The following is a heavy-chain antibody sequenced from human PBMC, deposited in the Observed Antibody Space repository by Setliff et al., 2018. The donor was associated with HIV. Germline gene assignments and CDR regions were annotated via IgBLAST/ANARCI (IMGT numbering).Heavy chain of an antibody. CDR3: ARGRRGIRSYDSGGTHSYYYMDV. Sequence: SETLSLTCAVYGGSFSGFYWSWIRQPPGKGLEWIGEINHSGSTKYNPSLKSRVTISVDTSKNQFSLKVSAVTAADTAVYYCARGRRGIRSYDSGGTHSYYYMDVWGKGTTVTVSS. J-gene: IGHJ6*03. D-gene: IGHD3-22*01. V-gene: IGHV4-34*01. CDR2: INHSGST. CDR1: GGSFSGFY.